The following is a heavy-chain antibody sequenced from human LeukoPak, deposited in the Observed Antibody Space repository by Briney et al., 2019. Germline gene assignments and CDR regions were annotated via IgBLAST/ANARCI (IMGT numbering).Heavy chain of an antibody. CDR3: ASGPPYYDSSGYYSGYFDY. CDR2: IIPIFGTA. D-gene: IGHD3-22*01. J-gene: IGHJ4*02. V-gene: IGHV1-69*06. CDR1: GGTFSSYA. Sequence: ASVKVSCKASGGTFSSYAISWVRQAPGQGLEWMGGIIPIFGTANYTQKFQGRVTITADKSTSTAYMELSSLRSEDTAVYYCASGPPYYDSSGYYSGYFDYWGQGTLVTVSS.